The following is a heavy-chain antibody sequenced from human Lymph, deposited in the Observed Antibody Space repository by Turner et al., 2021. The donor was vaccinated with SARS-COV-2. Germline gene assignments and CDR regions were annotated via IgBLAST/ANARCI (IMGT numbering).Heavy chain of an antibody. Sequence: QVQLVQSGAEVKKPGASVKVSCKASGYTFTSYDSNWVRQATGQGLEWMGWMNPNRGYTGYAQKFQGRVTMTRNTSISTAYMELNSLASDDTAVYYCAKGDGYPPHGLLDPWGQGTLVTVSS. CDR2: MNPNRGYT. V-gene: IGHV1-8*01. CDR3: AKGDGYPPHGLLDP. J-gene: IGHJ5*02. CDR1: GYTFTSYD. D-gene: IGHD6-25*01.